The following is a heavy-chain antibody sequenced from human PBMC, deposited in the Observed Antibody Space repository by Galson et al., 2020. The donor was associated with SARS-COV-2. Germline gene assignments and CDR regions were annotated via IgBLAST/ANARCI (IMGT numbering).Heavy chain of an antibody. CDR1: GFTFSGSA. D-gene: IGHD1-26*01. J-gene: IGHJ2*01. Sequence: GSLRLSCAGSGFTFSGSAMHWVRQASGKGLEWVGLIRSKANSYAPAYAASVKGRFTISRDDSKNTAYLQMNSLKTEDTAVYYCTRNVVGATIGGYFDLWGRGTLVTVSS. CDR3: TRNVVGATIGGYFDL. V-gene: IGHV3-73*01. CDR2: IRSKANSYAP.